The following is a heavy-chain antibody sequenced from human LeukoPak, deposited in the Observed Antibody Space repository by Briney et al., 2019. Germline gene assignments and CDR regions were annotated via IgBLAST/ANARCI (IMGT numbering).Heavy chain of an antibody. J-gene: IGHJ4*02. CDR2: IYTSGST. V-gene: IGHV4-4*07. D-gene: IGHD2-15*01. CDR3: ATLYCSGGSCPPRNFDY. Sequence: SETLSLTCTVSGGSISSYYWSWIRQPAGKGLEWIGRIYTSGSTNYNPSLKSRVTISVDTSKNQFSLKLSSVTAADTAVYYCATLYCSGGSCPPRNFDYWGQGTLVTVSS. CDR1: GGSISSYY.